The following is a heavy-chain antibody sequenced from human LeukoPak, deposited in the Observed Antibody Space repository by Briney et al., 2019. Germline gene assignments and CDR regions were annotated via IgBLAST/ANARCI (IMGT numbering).Heavy chain of an antibody. CDR1: GFTFSDYY. D-gene: IGHD3-16*02. Sequence: GSLRLSXAASGFTFSDYYMSWIRQPPGKGLEWIGYIYYSGSTNYNPSLKSRVTISVDTSKNQFSLKLSSVTAADTAVYYCARVIDLVEFDYWGQGTLVTVSS. J-gene: IGHJ4*02. CDR3: ARVIDLVEFDY. V-gene: IGHV4-59*01. CDR2: IYYSGST.